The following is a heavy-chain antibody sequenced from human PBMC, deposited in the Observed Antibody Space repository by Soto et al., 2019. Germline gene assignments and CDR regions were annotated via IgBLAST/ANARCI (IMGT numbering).Heavy chain of an antibody. D-gene: IGHD5-18*01. J-gene: IGHJ4*02. Sequence: SETLSLTCTVSGGSISSGDYYWSWIRQPPGKGLEWIGYIYYSGSAYYNPSLKSRVTISVDTSKNQVSLKLSSVTAADTAVYYCASNRYGYTFYDYWGQGTLVTVSS. CDR1: GGSISSGDYY. CDR3: ASNRYGYTFYDY. CDR2: IYYSGSA. V-gene: IGHV4-30-4*01.